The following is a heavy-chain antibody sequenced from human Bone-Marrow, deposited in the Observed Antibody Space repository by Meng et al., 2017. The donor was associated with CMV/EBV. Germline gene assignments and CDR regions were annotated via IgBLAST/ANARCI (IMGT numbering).Heavy chain of an antibody. CDR1: GFTFGDYP. Sequence: GESLKISCTAFGFTFGDYPMSWVRQAPGKGLEWVSLIGWDGVSTSYADSVKGRFTISRDNSKNSLYLQMSSLRAEDTAFYYCAKEKTIFGGSDGVDVWGQGITVTVSS. J-gene: IGHJ6*02. CDR2: IGWDGVST. CDR3: AKEKTIFGGSDGVDV. D-gene: IGHD3-3*01. V-gene: IGHV3-43*01.